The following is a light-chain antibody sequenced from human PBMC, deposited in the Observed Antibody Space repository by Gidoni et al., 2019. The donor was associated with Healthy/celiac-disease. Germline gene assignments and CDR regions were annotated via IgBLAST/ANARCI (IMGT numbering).Light chain of an antibody. J-gene: IGKJ4*01. CDR3: QQYNSYSLT. CDR2: KAS. CDR1: QSISIW. Sequence: DIQLTQSPSTLSASVGDRVTITCRASQSISIWLAWYQQKPGKAPKLLIYKASSLESGVPSRCSGSGAGTEFTLTISSLQHDDFATYYCQQYNSYSLTFGGGTKVEIK. V-gene: IGKV1-5*03.